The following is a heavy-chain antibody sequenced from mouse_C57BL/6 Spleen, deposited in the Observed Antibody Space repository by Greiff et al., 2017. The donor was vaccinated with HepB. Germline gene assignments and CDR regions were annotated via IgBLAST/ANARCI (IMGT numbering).Heavy chain of an antibody. V-gene: IGHV1-82*01. CDR2: IYPGDGDT. J-gene: IGHJ2*01. CDR1: GYAFSSSW. Sequence: VQLQESGPELVKPGASVKISCKASGYAFSSSWMNWVKQRPGKGLEWIGRIYPGDGDTNYNGKFKGKATLTADKSSSTAYMQLSSLTSEDSAVYFCARSAYGSSYYFDYWGQGTTLTVSS. D-gene: IGHD1-1*01. CDR3: ARSAYGSSYYFDY.